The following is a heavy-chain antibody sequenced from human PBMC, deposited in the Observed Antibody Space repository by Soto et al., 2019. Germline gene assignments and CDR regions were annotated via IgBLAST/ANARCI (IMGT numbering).Heavy chain of an antibody. D-gene: IGHD6-19*01. CDR3: AHRLVGGWWRS. CDR2: IYWDDDK. V-gene: IGHV2-5*02. CDR1: GFSLSTSGVG. Sequence: QITLKESGPTLVKPTQTLTLTCTFSGFSLSTSGVGVGWIRQPPGKALEWLALIYWDDDKRYSPSLKSRLTYTXXTSQNPVVLTMTHMDPMDTATYYCAHRLVGGWWRSWGQGTLVTVSS. J-gene: IGHJ4*02.